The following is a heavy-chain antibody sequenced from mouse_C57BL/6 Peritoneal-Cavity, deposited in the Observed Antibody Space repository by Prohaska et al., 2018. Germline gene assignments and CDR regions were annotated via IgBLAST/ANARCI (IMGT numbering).Heavy chain of an antibody. CDR3: GRGNSMYE. J-gene: IGHJ4*01. Sequence: QLQLMESGPGLVAPSQSLCITCTVSGFSLISYAICWVRQPPGKGLEWLGVIWTAVGTNYNLSLTSRLSINKDNYKSQVFLKMNSLQTDDTARCYWGRGNSMYEWDQGTAVSVSS. CDR2: IWTAVGT. V-gene: IGHV2-9-1*01. CDR1: GFSLISYA.